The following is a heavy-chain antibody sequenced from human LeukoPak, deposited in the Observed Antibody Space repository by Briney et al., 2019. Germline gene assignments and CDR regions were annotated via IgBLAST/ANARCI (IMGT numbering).Heavy chain of an antibody. Sequence: GGSLRLSCAASGFTFGSSAMSWVRQAPGKGPEWVSTFSRSDPDTYYADSVKGRFTIFRDNSKNTLYLQMNSLRAEDTAVYYCAKGSLGSWYYFDYWGQGTLVTVSS. V-gene: IGHV3-23*01. CDR2: FSRSDPDT. J-gene: IGHJ4*02. CDR3: AKGSLGSWYYFDY. CDR1: GFTFGSSA. D-gene: IGHD6-13*01.